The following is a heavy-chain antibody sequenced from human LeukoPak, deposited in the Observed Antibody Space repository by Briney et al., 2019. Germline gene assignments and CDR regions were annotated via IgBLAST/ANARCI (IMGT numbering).Heavy chain of an antibody. J-gene: IGHJ4*02. CDR2: IWSDGRNG. CDR3: ATDGAHYDIDY. D-gene: IGHD3-3*01. CDR1: GLTFSSYG. V-gene: IGHV3-30*02. Sequence: GGSLRLTCAASGLTFSSYGMHWVRQAPGKGLEWVAFIWSDGRNGYYADSVKGRFTISRDNSKNTLYLQMNSLRAEDTAVYYCATDGAHYDIDYWGQGTLVTVSS.